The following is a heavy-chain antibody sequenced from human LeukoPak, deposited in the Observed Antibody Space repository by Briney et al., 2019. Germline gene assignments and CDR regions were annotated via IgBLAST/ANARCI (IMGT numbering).Heavy chain of an antibody. CDR1: GYTFTSYD. CDR3: ARVSEYSSEFNP. D-gene: IGHD6-19*01. Sequence: ASAKVSCKASGYTFTSYDINWVRQATGQGLEWMGWMNPNSGNTGYAQKFQGRVTMTRNTSISTAYMELSSLRSEDTAVYYCARVSEYSSEFNPWGQGTLVTVSS. J-gene: IGHJ5*02. V-gene: IGHV1-8*01. CDR2: MNPNSGNT.